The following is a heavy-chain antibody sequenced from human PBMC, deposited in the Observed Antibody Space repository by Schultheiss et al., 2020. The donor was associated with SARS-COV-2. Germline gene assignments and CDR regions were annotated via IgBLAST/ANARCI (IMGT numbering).Heavy chain of an antibody. D-gene: IGHD1-26*01. CDR3: ARDNGRVGSIDY. V-gene: IGHV4-34*01. J-gene: IGHJ4*02. CDR1: GGSFSGYY. CDR2: IYSSGGT. Sequence: SETLSPTCAVYGGSFSGYYWSWIRQPPGKGLEWIGTIYSSGGTYYNPSLQSRVTISVDKSKNQFSLKVNSVTAADTAVYYCARDNGRVGSIDYWGPGTLVTVSS.